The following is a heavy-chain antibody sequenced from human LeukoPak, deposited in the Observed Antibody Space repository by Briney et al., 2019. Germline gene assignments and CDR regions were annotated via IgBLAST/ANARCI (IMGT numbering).Heavy chain of an antibody. CDR3: ARGDLYCSSTSCYHDYFDY. Sequence: ASVKVSCEASGYSFSNYGISWVRQAPGQGLEWMGWISAYNGNTNYAQKLQGRVTMTTDTSTSTAYMELRSLRSDDTAVYYCARGDLYCSSTSCYHDYFDYWGQGTLVTVSS. V-gene: IGHV1-18*01. D-gene: IGHD2-2*01. CDR2: ISAYNGNT. CDR1: GYSFSNYG. J-gene: IGHJ4*02.